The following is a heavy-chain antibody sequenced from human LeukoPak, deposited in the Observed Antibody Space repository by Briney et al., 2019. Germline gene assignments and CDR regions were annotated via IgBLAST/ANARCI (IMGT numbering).Heavy chain of an antibody. Sequence: PGGSLRLSCAASGFTFSSYAMSWVRQAPGKGLEWVSAISGSGGTTYYADSVKGRFTISRDNSKNTLYLEMNSLRAEDTAVYYCAKSLLGNYYDSSGYRASAFDIWGQGTMVTVSS. CDR1: GFTFSSYA. D-gene: IGHD3-22*01. CDR2: ISGSGGTT. V-gene: IGHV3-23*01. J-gene: IGHJ3*02. CDR3: AKSLLGNYYDSSGYRASAFDI.